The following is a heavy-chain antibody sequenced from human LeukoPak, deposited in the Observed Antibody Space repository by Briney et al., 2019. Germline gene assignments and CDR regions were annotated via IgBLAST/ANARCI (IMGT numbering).Heavy chain of an antibody. CDR2: INHSGTT. J-gene: IGHJ4*02. CDR1: GGSFSGYY. D-gene: IGHD3-10*01. Sequence: SETLSLTCAVYGGSFSGYYWSWIRQPPGKGLQWIGEINHSGTTNYNPSLKGRVTISVDTSKNQFSLKLSSVTAADTAVYYCARGLGRLPSGGYWGQGTLVTVSS. CDR3: ARGLGRLPSGGY. V-gene: IGHV4-34*01.